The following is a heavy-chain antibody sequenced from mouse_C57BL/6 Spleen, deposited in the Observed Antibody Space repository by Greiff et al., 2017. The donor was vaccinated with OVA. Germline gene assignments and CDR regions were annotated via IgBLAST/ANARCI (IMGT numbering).Heavy chain of an antibody. D-gene: IGHD4-1*01. J-gene: IGHJ2*01. Sequence: VQRVESGAELVKPGASVKMSCKASGYTFTTYPIEWMKQNHGKSLEWIGNFHPYNDDTKYNEKFKGKATLTVEKSSSTVYLELSRLTSDDSAVYYCAITGTWGYFDYWGQGTTLTVSS. CDR2: FHPYNDDT. CDR1: GYTFTTYP. CDR3: AITGTWGYFDY. V-gene: IGHV1-47*01.